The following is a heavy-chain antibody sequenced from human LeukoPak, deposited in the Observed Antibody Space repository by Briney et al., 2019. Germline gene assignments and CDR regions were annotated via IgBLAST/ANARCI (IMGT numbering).Heavy chain of an antibody. CDR3: ARGLQWGVGAGY. CDR2: INPNSGGT. J-gene: IGHJ4*02. V-gene: IGHV1-2*02. Sequence: ASVKASCKASGYTFTGYYMLWVRQAPGQGLEWMGWINPNSGGTNYAQKFQGRVTMTRDTSISTAYMELSRLRSDDTAVYYCARGLQWGVGAGYWGQGTLVTVSS. CDR1: GYTFTGYY. D-gene: IGHD1-26*01.